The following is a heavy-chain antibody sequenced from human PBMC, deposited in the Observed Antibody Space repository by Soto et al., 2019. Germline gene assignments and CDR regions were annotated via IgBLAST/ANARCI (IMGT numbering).Heavy chain of an antibody. CDR2: ISGSGGST. D-gene: IGHD6-13*01. CDR3: AKGFSSSFLAHYLSHYYYYVMNV. J-gene: IGHJ6*02. CDR1: GFTFSSYA. V-gene: IGHV3-23*01. Sequence: GGSLRLSCAASGFTFSSYAMRWVSQAPGKGQKWVSAISGSGGSTYYADSVKGRFTISRDNSKNTLYLQMNSLRAEDTAVYYCAKGFSSSFLAHYLSHYYYYVMNVWGQGTPVTVS.